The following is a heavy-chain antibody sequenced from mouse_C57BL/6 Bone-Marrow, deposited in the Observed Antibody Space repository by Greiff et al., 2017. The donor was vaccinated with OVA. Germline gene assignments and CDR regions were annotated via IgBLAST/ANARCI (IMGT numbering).Heavy chain of an antibody. D-gene: IGHD3-1*01. J-gene: IGHJ3*01. CDR2: IDPETGGT. Sequence: VQLQQSGAELVRPGASVTLSCKASGYTFTDYEMHWVKQTPVHGLEWIGAIDPETGGTAYNQKFKGKAILTADKSSSTAYMDLRSLTSEDSAVYYCTRGYVSWFAYWGQGTLVTVSA. CDR3: TRGYVSWFAY. CDR1: GYTFTDYE. V-gene: IGHV1-15*01.